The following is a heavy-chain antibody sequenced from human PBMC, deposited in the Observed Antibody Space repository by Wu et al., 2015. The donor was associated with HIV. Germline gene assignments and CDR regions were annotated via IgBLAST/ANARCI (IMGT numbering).Heavy chain of an antibody. V-gene: IGHV1-8*01. CDR3: AEASTSGILISGFDI. Sequence: QVQLVQSGAEVKRPGASVKVSCKTSGYTFTTYDVHRVRQASGQGLEWMGWMNPKSGNTGYAQKFQGRVTMTRNTSISTAYMELRSLRSDDTAVYYCAEASTSGILISGFDIVGPKGQRSSSL. D-gene: IGHD3-10*01. CDR1: GYTFTTYD. J-gene: IGHJ3*02. CDR2: MNPKSGNT.